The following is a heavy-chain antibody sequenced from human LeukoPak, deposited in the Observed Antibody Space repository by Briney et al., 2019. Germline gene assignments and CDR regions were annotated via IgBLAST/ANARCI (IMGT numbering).Heavy chain of an antibody. V-gene: IGHV3-23*01. CDR1: GFTFSDYY. CDR3: AKAAYFYGSGSYYNDY. Sequence: PGGSLRLSCAASGFTFSDYYMSWIRQAPGKGLEWVSVISTSGDSIYYADAVKGRFTISRDNSKNTVYLQMNSLRAEDTAVYFCAKAAYFYGSGSYYNDYWGQGTLVTVSS. CDR2: ISTSGDSI. D-gene: IGHD3-10*01. J-gene: IGHJ4*02.